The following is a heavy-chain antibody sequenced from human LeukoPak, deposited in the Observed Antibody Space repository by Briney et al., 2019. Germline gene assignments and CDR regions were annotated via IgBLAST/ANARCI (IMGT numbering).Heavy chain of an antibody. CDR3: AREDSYYYYMDV. CDR2: IYTSGST. V-gene: IGHV4-4*07. CDR1: GDSIASYY. Sequence: SETLSLTCTVSGDSIASYYWTWIRQPAGKGLEWIGHIYTSGSTNYNPSLKSRVTISVDTSKNQFSLKLSSVTAADTAVYYCAREDSYYYYMDVWGKGTTVTISS. J-gene: IGHJ6*03.